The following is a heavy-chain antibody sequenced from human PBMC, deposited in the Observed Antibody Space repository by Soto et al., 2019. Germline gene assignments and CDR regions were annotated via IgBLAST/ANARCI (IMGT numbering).Heavy chain of an antibody. CDR1: GFTFSSYG. D-gene: IGHD6-13*01. Sequence: QVQLVESGGGVVQPGRSLRLSCAASGFTFSSYGMHWVRQAPGKGLEWVAVIWYDGSNKYYADSVKGRFTISRDNSKNTLYLQMNSLRAEDTAVYYCARDPAFRMSRSPGYMDVWGKGTTVTVSS. CDR3: ARDPAFRMSRSPGYMDV. CDR2: IWYDGSNK. V-gene: IGHV3-33*01. J-gene: IGHJ6*03.